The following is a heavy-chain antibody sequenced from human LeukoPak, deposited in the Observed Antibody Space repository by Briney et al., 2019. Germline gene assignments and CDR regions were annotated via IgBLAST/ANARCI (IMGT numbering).Heavy chain of an antibody. V-gene: IGHV3-9*01. Sequence: GRSLRLSCAASGFIFDDYAIHWVRQAPGKGPEWVSGISWNSGSIGYADSVKGRFTISRDNAKNSLYLQMNSLRAEDTALYYCAKGGAIAVAGPADYWGQGTLVTVSS. J-gene: IGHJ4*02. CDR2: ISWNSGSI. D-gene: IGHD6-19*01. CDR1: GFIFDDYA. CDR3: AKGGAIAVAGPADY.